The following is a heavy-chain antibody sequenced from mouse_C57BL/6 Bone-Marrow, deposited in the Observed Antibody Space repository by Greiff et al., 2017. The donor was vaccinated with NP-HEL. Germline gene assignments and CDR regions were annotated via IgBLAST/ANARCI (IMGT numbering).Heavy chain of an antibody. CDR3: ARPPITAVVAIYAMDY. CDR2: IYPGSGST. D-gene: IGHD1-1*01. CDR1: GYTFTSYW. V-gene: IGHV1-55*01. Sequence: VQLQQPGAELVKPGASVKMSCKASGYTFTSYWITWVKQRPGQGLEWIGDIYPGSGSTNYNEKFKSKATLTVDTSSSTAYMQLSSLTSEDSAVYDCARPPITAVVAIYAMDYWGQGTSVTVSS. J-gene: IGHJ4*01.